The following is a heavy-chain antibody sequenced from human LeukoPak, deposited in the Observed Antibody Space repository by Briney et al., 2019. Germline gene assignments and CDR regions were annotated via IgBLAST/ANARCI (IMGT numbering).Heavy chain of an antibody. D-gene: IGHD1-7*01. V-gene: IGHV4-34*01. J-gene: IGHJ4*02. CDR1: GGSFSGYY. Sequence: SETLSLTCVVYGGSFSGYYWSWIRQPPGKGLEWIGEIDQSGTTNYNPSLKSRVSISVDTSKKQFSLTLTSMTAADTAVYYCARPGVELELPYWGQGTLVTVSS. CDR3: ARPGVELELPY. CDR2: IDQSGTT.